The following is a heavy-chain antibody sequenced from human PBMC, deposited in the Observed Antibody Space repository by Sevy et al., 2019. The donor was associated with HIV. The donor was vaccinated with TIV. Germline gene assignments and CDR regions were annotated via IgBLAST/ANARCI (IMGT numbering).Heavy chain of an antibody. D-gene: IGHD2-2*01. J-gene: IGHJ4*02. CDR2: ISGSHGTP. V-gene: IGHV3-23*01. CDR1: GFTFTSYA. CDR3: AKSEWGNIGFCTRSSCYPFDY. Sequence: GGSLRLSCAASGFTFTSYAMSWVRQAPGKGLEWVSSISGSHGTPYYADSVKGRFTISRDNSKNTLYLQMSSLRAEATAVYYCAKSEWGNIGFCTRSSCYPFDYWGQGTLVTVSS.